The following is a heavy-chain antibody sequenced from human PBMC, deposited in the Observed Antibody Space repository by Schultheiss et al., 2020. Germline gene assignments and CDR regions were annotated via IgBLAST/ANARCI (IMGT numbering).Heavy chain of an antibody. CDR1: GGSISSYY. CDR3: ARVRRGLYGDRSFYYYYMDV. CDR2: IYHSGST. Sequence: SETLSLTCTVSGGSISSYYWSWIRQPPGKGLEWIGSIYHSGSTYYNPSLKSRVTISVDTSKNQFSLKLSSVTAADTAVYYCARVRRGLYGDRSFYYYYMDVWGKGTTVTVSS. V-gene: IGHV4-59*12. J-gene: IGHJ6*03. D-gene: IGHD4-17*01.